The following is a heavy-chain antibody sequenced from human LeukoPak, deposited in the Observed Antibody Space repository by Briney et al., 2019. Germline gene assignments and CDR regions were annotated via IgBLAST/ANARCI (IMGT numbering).Heavy chain of an antibody. CDR2: MSYDGNNE. CDR1: GFTFSHYG. J-gene: IGHJ4*02. CDR3: ARDSDAGFDY. Sequence: GGSLRLSCAATGFTFSHYGIHWVRQAPGKGLEWVAVMSYDGNNERYADSVKGRFTISRDNAKKTMYPQMNSLRVEDTARYYCARDSDAGFDYWGRGTLVTVSS. V-gene: IGHV3-30*03.